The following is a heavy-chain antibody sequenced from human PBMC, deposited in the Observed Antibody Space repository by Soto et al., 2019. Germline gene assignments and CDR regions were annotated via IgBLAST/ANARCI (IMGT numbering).Heavy chain of an antibody. CDR2: IYYSGNL. J-gene: IGHJ5*02. CDR1: GGCISDYY. D-gene: IGHD1-26*01. CDR3: ARIYFYADTRFDP. Sequence: PSETLSLTCTVSGGCISDYYWSWIRQPPGKGLEWIGYIYYSGNLNYNPSLRSRVTISVDTSKNQFSLKLSSVTAADTAVYYCARIYFYADTRFDPWGQGTLVTVSS. V-gene: IGHV4-59*08.